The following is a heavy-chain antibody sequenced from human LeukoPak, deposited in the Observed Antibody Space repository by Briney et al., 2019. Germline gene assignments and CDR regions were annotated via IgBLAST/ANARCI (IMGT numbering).Heavy chain of an antibody. J-gene: IGHJ4*02. D-gene: IGHD3-3*01. CDR3: ARVAFWSGYCNDY. Sequence: SSETLSLTCTVSGGSISSGDYYWSWIRQPPGKGLEWIGYIYYSESTYYNPSLKSRVTISVDTSKHQFSLKLSSVTAADTAVYYCARVAFWSGYCNDYWGQGTLVTVSS. CDR1: GGSISSGDYY. V-gene: IGHV4-30-4*08. CDR2: IYYSEST.